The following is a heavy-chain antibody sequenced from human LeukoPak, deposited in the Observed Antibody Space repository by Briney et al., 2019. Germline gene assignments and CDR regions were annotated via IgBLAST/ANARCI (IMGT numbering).Heavy chain of an antibody. D-gene: IGHD3-10*01. J-gene: IGHJ4*02. CDR2: FDPEDGET. CDR3: ATGIDYYGSVSYEFDY. Sequence: ASVNVSCKVSGYTLTELSMHWVRQAPGKGLEWMGGFDPEDGETIYAQKFQGRVTMTEDTSTDTAYMELSSLRSEDTAVYYCATGIDYYGSVSYEFDYWGQGTLVTVSS. CDR1: GYTLTELS. V-gene: IGHV1-24*01.